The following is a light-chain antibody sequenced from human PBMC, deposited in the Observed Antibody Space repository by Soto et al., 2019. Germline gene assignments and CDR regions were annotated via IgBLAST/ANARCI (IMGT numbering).Light chain of an antibody. J-gene: IGKJ5*01. V-gene: IGKV3-15*01. CDR1: QSISPN. CDR2: GAS. Sequence: EIVMTKSPATLSVSPGDGANLSCRASQSISPNLAWYQQKPGQAPRLLIYGASTRAAGIPARFRGSRSGTEFTLTISSLLSEDFAVYYCQQYDNWPQITFGQGTRLEI. CDR3: QQYDNWPQIT.